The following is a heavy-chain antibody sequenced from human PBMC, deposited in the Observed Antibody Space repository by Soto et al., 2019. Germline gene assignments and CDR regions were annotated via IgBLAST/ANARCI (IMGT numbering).Heavy chain of an antibody. CDR3: ARDRLVTATSAPPYCYYGMDV. Sequence: GGSLRLSCATSGFTFSSYSMNWVRQAPGMGLEWVSSISSSSRYIYYADSVRGRFTISRDNAKNSLYLQINSLRAEDTAVYYCARDRLVTATSAPPYCYYGMDVWGQGTTVTVSS. CDR1: GFTFSSYS. CDR2: ISSSSRYI. D-gene: IGHD2-15*01. J-gene: IGHJ6*02. V-gene: IGHV3-21*01.